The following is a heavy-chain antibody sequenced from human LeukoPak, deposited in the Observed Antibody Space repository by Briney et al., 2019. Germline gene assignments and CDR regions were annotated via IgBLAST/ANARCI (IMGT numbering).Heavy chain of an antibody. CDR1: GGSFSGYY. CDR2: INHSGST. D-gene: IGHD2-2*01. CDR3: ARKAGYCSSTSCSHYWYFDL. V-gene: IGHV4-34*01. J-gene: IGHJ2*01. Sequence: PSETLSLTCAVYGGSFSGYYWSWIRQPPGKGLEWIGEINHSGSTNYNPSLKSRVTISVDTSKNRFSLKLSSVTAADTAVYYCARKAGYCSSTSCSHYWYFDLWGRGTLVTVSS.